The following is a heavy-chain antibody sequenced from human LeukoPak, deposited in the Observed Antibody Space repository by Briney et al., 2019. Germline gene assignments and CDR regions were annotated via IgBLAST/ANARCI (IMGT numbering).Heavy chain of an antibody. J-gene: IGHJ4*02. Sequence: SETLSLTCTVSGGSISSRSYYWGWIRRPPGKGLEWIGTIYYSGSTYYNPSLKSRVTISVGTSKNQFSLKLSSVTAADTAVYYCARHDCSSTSCYADYWGQGTLVTVSS. V-gene: IGHV4-39*01. CDR1: GGSISSRSYY. CDR2: IYYSGST. CDR3: ARHDCSSTSCYADY. D-gene: IGHD2-2*01.